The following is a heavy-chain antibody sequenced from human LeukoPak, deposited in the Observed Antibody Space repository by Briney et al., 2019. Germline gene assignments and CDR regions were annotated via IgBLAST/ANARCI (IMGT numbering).Heavy chain of an antibody. J-gene: IGHJ4*02. CDR1: GFTFSDYY. Sequence: GGSLRLSCAASGFTFSDYYMSWIRQAPGKGLEWVSVIYGGGSTYYADSVKGRFTISRDNSKNTLYLQMNSLRAEDTAVYYCARAASVAGTYALNHWGQGTLVTVSS. CDR3: ARAASVAGTYALNH. D-gene: IGHD6-19*01. V-gene: IGHV3-66*01. CDR2: IYGGGST.